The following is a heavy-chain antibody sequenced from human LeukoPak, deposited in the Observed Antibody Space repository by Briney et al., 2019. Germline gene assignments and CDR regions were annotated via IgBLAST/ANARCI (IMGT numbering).Heavy chain of an antibody. V-gene: IGHV3-15*07. CDR1: GFSFSDAW. CDR2: IMPKTNGGTT. CDR3: TTDFYDSSGLRY. D-gene: IGHD3-22*01. Sequence: GGSLRFSCAASGFSFSDAWMNWVRQAPGKGLEWVGRIMPKTNGGTTDYAAPVKGRFTVSRDDSSYTVYLQMNSLKIEDTAVYYCTTDFYDSSGLRYWGQGTLVAVSS. J-gene: IGHJ1*01.